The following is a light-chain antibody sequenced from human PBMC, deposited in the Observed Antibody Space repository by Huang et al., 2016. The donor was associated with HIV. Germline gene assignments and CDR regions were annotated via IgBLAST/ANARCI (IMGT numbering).Light chain of an antibody. V-gene: IGKV3-15*01. CDR2: AAS. CDR3: QQYNTWPPWA. J-gene: IGKJ1*01. Sequence: EVLMTQSPAILSVSQGDRATFSCRASQNVGSNLAWYQQRPGQAPRLLIYAASTRATGVPARFSGGGSGTEFTLTISRLQSEDFATYYCQQYNTWPPWAFGQGTTVEI. CDR1: QNVGSN.